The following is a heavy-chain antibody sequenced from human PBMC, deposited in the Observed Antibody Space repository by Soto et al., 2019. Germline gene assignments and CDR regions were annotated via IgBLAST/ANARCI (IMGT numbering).Heavy chain of an antibody. CDR1: GYTFTSYG. V-gene: IGHV1-18*01. Sequence: QVQLVQSGAEVKKPGASVKVSCKASGYTFTSYGISWVRQAPGQGLEWMGWISAYNGNTNYAQKLRGRVTMTTDPSTSTACMELRSLRSDDTAVYYCATADRYSSSWARFDYWGQGTLVTVSS. CDR3: ATADRYSSSWARFDY. CDR2: ISAYNGNT. D-gene: IGHD6-13*01. J-gene: IGHJ4*02.